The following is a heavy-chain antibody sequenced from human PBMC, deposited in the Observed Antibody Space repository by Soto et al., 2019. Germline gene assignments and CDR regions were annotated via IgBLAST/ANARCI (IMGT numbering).Heavy chain of an antibody. CDR1: GYTFTSYA. CDR3: ARSIVVVTALDY. Sequence: ASVKVSCKASGYTFTSYAMHWVRQAPGQRLEWMGWINAGNGNIKYSQKFQGRITITRDTSASTAYMELSSLRSEDTAVYYCARSIVVVTALDYWGQGTLVTVSS. D-gene: IGHD2-21*02. CDR2: INAGNGNI. J-gene: IGHJ4*02. V-gene: IGHV1-3*01.